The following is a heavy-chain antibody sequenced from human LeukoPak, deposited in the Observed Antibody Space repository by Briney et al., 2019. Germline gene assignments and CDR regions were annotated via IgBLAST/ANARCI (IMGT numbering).Heavy chain of an antibody. CDR3: AKDQNCSGGSCYSGWDY. CDR1: GFTFSSYA. D-gene: IGHD2-15*01. Sequence: GGSLRLSCAASGFTFSSYAMSWVRQAPGKGLEWVSAISGSGGSTYYADSVKGRFTISRDNSKNTLYLQMNSLRAEDTAVYYCAKDQNCSGGSCYSGWDYWGQGTLVTVSS. CDR2: ISGSGGST. J-gene: IGHJ4*02. V-gene: IGHV3-23*01.